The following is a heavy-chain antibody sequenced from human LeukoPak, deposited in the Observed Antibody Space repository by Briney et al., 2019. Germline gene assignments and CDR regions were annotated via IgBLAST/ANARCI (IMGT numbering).Heavy chain of an antibody. J-gene: IGHJ4*02. CDR2: IYYSGST. V-gene: IGHV4-61*01. CDR1: GGSVSSGSYY. D-gene: IGHD5-18*01. Sequence: SETLSLTCTVSGGSVSSGSYYWSWIRQPPGKGLEWIGYIYYSGSTNYNPSLKSRVTISVDTSKNQFSLKLSSVTAADTAVYYCARDTAMVTSYFDYWGQGTLVTVSS. CDR3: ARDTAMVTSYFDY.